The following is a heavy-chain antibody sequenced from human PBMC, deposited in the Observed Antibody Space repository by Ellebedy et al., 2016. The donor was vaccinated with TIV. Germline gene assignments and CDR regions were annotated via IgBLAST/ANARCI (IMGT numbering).Heavy chain of an antibody. V-gene: IGHV1-24*01. CDR2: FDPEDGER. CDR3: ATDRRITPWAFDI. D-gene: IGHD3-16*01. Sequence: AASVKVSCKVSGYTLPELSMHWVRQAPGKGLAWMGGFDPEDGERIYAQKFQGRVTMTEDTSTDTAYMELNSLRSEDTAVYYCATDRRITPWAFDIWGQGTMVTVSS. CDR1: GYTLPELS. J-gene: IGHJ3*02.